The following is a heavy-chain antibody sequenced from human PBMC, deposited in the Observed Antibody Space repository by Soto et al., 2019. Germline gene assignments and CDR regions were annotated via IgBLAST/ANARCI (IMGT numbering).Heavy chain of an antibody. CDR2: VSSDGSST. D-gene: IGHD5-12*01. CDR1: GFTFSSYW. V-gene: IGHV3-74*01. Sequence: EVQLVESGGGLVQPGESLRLSCAASGFTFSSYWMHWIRQAPGKGLVWVSRVSSDGSSTVYANSVKGRLTISRDNAKNRLYLQMNSLSDEYTAVYYCARGLPNFSSFDSWGQGTLVTVSS. J-gene: IGHJ4*02. CDR3: ARGLPNFSSFDS.